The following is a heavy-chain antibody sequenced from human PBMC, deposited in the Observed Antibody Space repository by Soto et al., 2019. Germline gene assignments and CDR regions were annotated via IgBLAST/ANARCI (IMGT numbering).Heavy chain of an antibody. CDR3: ARDPTYYDFWSGYTHGMDV. V-gene: IGHV1-18*01. D-gene: IGHD3-3*01. J-gene: IGHJ6*02. CDR1: GYTFTSYG. Sequence: QVQLVQSGAEVKKPGASVKVSCKASGYTFTSYGISWVRQAPGQGFEWMGWISAYNGNTNYAQKLQGRVTMTTDTSTSTAYMELRSLRSDDTAVYYCARDPTYYDFWSGYTHGMDVWGQGTTVTVSS. CDR2: ISAYNGNT.